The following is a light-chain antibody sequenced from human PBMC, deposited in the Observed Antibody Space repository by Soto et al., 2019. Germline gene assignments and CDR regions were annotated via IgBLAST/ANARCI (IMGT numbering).Light chain of an antibody. Sequence: EIVLTQSPGTLSLSPGERATLSCRASQSVSSSYLAWYQQKPGQAPRLLIYGASSRATGIPDRFSGSGSGTDFTLPISRLEPEYFVVYYCQQYGSSPPLTFGGGTKVEIK. CDR3: QQYGSSPPLT. CDR1: QSVSSSY. V-gene: IGKV3-20*01. CDR2: GAS. J-gene: IGKJ4*01.